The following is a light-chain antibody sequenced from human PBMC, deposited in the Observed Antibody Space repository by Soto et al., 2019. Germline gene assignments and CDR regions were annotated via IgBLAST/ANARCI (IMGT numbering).Light chain of an antibody. Sequence: EIVLTQSPGTLSLSPGERATLSCRASQSVSSSYLAWYQQKPGQAPRLLIYGASSRATSIPDRFSGSGSGRDFTLTISRLEPEDFAVYSCQQYGSSPLTFGQGTKLEIK. CDR1: QSVSSSY. CDR2: GAS. J-gene: IGKJ2*01. CDR3: QQYGSSPLT. V-gene: IGKV3-20*01.